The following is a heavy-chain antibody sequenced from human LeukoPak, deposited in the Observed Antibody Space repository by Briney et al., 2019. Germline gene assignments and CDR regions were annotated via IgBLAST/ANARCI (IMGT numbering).Heavy chain of an antibody. Sequence: PSETLSLTCTVSGGSISSYYWSWIRQPPGKGLEWIGYIYYSGSTNYNPSLKSRVTISVDASKNQFSLKLSSVTAADTAVYCCARVGLAARYYYYYYMGVWGKGTTVTVSS. CDR1: GGSISSYY. V-gene: IGHV4-59*01. D-gene: IGHD6-6*01. CDR3: ARVGLAARYYYYYYMGV. J-gene: IGHJ6*03. CDR2: IYYSGST.